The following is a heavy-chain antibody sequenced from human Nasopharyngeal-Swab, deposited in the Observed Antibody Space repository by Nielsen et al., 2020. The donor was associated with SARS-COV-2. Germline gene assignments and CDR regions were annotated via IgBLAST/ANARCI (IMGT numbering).Heavy chain of an antibody. Sequence: GESLKISCAASGFTFSDYYMSWIRQAPGKGLECVSYISNRGTYTNYADSLRGRFTISRDNAKNSLYLQMDSLRAEDTAVYYCARGGYRYSSNIDYWGQGTLVTVSS. D-gene: IGHD6-19*01. CDR3: ARGGYRYSSNIDY. V-gene: IGHV3-11*06. CDR2: ISNRGTYT. CDR1: GFTFSDYY. J-gene: IGHJ4*02.